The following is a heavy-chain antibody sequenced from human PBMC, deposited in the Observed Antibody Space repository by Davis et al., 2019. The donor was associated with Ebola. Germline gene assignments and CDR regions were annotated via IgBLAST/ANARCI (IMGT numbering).Heavy chain of an antibody. J-gene: IGHJ6*02. V-gene: IGHV3-23*01. CDR3: ARTRGDIVVVPAAPRYYYGMDV. D-gene: IGHD2-2*01. Sequence: GESLKISCAASGFTFSSYAMSWVRQAPGKGLEWVSAISGSGGSTYYADSVKGRFTISRDNSKNTLYLQMNSLRAEDTAVYYCARTRGDIVVVPAAPRYYYGMDVWGQGATVTVSS. CDR1: GFTFSSYA. CDR2: ISGSGGST.